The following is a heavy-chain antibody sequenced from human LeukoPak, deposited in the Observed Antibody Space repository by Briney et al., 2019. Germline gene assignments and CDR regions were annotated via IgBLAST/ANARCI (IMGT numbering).Heavy chain of an antibody. Sequence: GGSLRLSCVATGFTLSGYGMHWVRQAPGKGLEWVAVISYDESKKYYADSVKGRFTISRDNSKNTLYLEMNSLRAEDTAVYYCAKDEGGNCGGDCPFDYWGQGTLVTVSS. J-gene: IGHJ4*02. CDR1: GFTLSGYG. CDR3: AKDEGGNCGGDCPFDY. CDR2: ISYDESKK. V-gene: IGHV3-30*18. D-gene: IGHD2-21*02.